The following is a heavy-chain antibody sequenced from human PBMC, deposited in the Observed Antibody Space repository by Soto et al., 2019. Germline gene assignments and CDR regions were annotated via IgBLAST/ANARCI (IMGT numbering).Heavy chain of an antibody. Sequence: TLSLTCTVSGGSISSGGYYWSWIRQHPGKGLEWIGYIYYSGSTYYNPSLKSRVTISVDTSKNQFSLKLSSVTAADTAVYYGARGHPYCGVDCYVFDFWGQGTMVTVSS. CDR3: ARGHPYCGVDCYVFDF. D-gene: IGHD2-21*02. CDR2: IYYSGST. V-gene: IGHV4-31*03. J-gene: IGHJ3*01. CDR1: GGSISSGGYY.